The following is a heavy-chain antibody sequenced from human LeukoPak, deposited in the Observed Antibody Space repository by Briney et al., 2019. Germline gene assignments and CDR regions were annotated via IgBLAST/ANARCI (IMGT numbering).Heavy chain of an antibody. V-gene: IGHV3-30*04. J-gene: IGHJ4*02. CDR3: ARVQPLSYAEDY. CDR2: ISYDGSNK. D-gene: IGHD2-2*01. Sequence: PGGSLRLSCAASGFTFSSYAMHWVRQAPGKGLEWVAVISYDGSNKYYADSAKGRFTISRDNSKNTLYLQMNSLRAEDTAVYYCARVQPLSYAEDYWGQGTLVTVSS. CDR1: GFTFSSYA.